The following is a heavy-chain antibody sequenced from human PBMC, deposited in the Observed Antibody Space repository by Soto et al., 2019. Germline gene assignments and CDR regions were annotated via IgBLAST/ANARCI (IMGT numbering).Heavy chain of an antibody. CDR2: IYYSGST. CDR3: ARGHRGTDYGQTKYYYYGMDV. J-gene: IGHJ6*02. Sequence: PSETLSLTCTVSGGSISSGGYYWSWIRQHPGKGLEWIGYIYYSGSTYYNPSLKSRVTISVDTSKNQFSLKLSSVTAADTAVYYCARGHRGTDYGQTKYYYYGMDVWGQGTTVTVSS. D-gene: IGHD4-17*01. V-gene: IGHV4-31*03. CDR1: GGSISSGGYY.